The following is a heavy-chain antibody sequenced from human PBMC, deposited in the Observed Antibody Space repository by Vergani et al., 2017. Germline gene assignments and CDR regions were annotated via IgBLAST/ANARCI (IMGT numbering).Heavy chain of an antibody. CDR1: GFTFSSYA. J-gene: IGHJ6*02. CDR3: AKSRDPNCKGGNSYSYYYGLDL. CDR2: ISRSGGNT. V-gene: IGHV3-23*01. Sequence: EVQLLESGGNLIQPGGSLRLSCGASGFTFSSYAMTWVRLAPGKGLQWVSAISRSGGNTFYTGSVKGRFTISRDNSKDTLYLQMNSLRVEDTAIYYCAKSRDPNCKGGNSYSYYYGLDLWGQGTTVTVSS. D-gene: IGHD4-23*01.